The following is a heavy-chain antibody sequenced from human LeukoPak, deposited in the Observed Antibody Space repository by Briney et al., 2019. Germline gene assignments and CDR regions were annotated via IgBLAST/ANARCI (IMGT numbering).Heavy chain of an antibody. CDR2: IYVGGST. D-gene: IGHD2-8*01. J-gene: IGHJ4*02. CDR1: GFTVSNSY. Sequence: QSGGSLRLSCAASGFTVSNSYINWVRQAPGKGLEWVSIIYVGGSTNYADSVKGRVTISRDNSKNTVYLQMSSLRVEDTAVYYCAKWARYCTNGVCYYFDYWGQGTLVTVSS. V-gene: IGHV3-53*01. CDR3: AKWARYCTNGVCYYFDY.